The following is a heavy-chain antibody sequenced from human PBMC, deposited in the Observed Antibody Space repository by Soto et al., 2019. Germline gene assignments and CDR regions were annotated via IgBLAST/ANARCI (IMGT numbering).Heavy chain of an antibody. Sequence: QVQLQESGPGLVKPSQTLSLTCTVSGGSISSGGYYWSWIHQHPGKGLEWIGYIYYSGSTYYNPSLKSRVTIPVDTSKNQFSLKLSSVTAADTAVYYCAGGGGDDILTGYYFYYYYYGMDVWGQGTTVTVSS. CDR2: IYYSGST. CDR1: GGSISSGGYY. CDR3: AGGGGDDILTGYYFYYYYYGMDV. V-gene: IGHV4-31*03. D-gene: IGHD3-9*01. J-gene: IGHJ6*02.